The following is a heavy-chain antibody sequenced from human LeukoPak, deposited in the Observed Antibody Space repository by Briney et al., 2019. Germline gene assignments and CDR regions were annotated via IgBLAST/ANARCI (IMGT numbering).Heavy chain of an antibody. Sequence: PGGSLRLSCAASGFTFNSYAMHWVRQAPGKGLEWVAVISYDGSNKYYADSVKGRFTISRDNSKNTLYLQMNSLRAEDTAVYYCARDHSSYYYGPGSDYDYWGQGTLVTVSS. J-gene: IGHJ4*02. CDR1: GFTFNSYA. D-gene: IGHD3-10*01. CDR2: ISYDGSNK. V-gene: IGHV3-30*19. CDR3: ARDHSSYYYGPGSDYDY.